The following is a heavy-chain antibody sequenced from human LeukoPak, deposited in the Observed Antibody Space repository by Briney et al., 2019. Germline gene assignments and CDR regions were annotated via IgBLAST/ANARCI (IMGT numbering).Heavy chain of an antibody. V-gene: IGHV4-34*01. J-gene: IGHJ5*02. CDR3: ASLVVVVAATGRFDP. Sequence: PSETLSLTCAVYGGSFSGYYWSWIRQPPGKGLEWIGEINHSGSTNYNPSLKGRVTISVDTSKNQFSLKLSSVTAADTAVYYCASLVVVVAATGRFDPWGQGTLVTVSS. CDR2: INHSGST. D-gene: IGHD2-15*01. CDR1: GGSFSGYY.